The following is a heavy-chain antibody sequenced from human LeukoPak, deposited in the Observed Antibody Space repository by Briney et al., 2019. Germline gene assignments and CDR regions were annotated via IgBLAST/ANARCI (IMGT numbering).Heavy chain of an antibody. CDR3: APWSGNDDAYDI. D-gene: IGHD1-1*01. V-gene: IGHV5-51*01. J-gene: IGHJ3*02. Sequence: GESLKISCKGSGYNFLTSWIGWVRQMPGKGLEWMGIIYPTDSDTRFSPSFQGQVTISVDKSITTAYLQWSSLKASDTAIYYCAPWSGNDDAYDIWGQGTMVTVSS. CDR2: IYPTDSDT. CDR1: GYNFLTSW.